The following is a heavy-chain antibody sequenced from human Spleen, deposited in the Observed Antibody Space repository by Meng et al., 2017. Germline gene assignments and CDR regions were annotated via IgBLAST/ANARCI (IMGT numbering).Heavy chain of an antibody. CDR3: ARIGGNPYYYYSMDV. V-gene: IGHV5-51*01. Sequence: GESLKISCKVSGYVFTSYWIGWVRQMPGKGLEWMGMIYPTDSDTRYSPSFQGQVTISADKSINTAYLQWSSLKASDTAMYYCARIGGNPYYYYSMDVWGQGTTVTVPS. CDR2: IYPTDSDT. CDR1: GYVFTSYW. D-gene: IGHD2-15*01. J-gene: IGHJ6*02.